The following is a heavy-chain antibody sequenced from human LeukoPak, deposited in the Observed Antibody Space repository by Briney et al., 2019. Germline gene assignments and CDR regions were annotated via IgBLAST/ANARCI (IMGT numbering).Heavy chain of an antibody. J-gene: IGHJ4*02. Sequence: PSQTLSLTCTVSGGSISSGSYYWSWIRQPAGKGLEWIGRIYTSGSTNYNPSLKSRVTISVDTSKNQFSLKLSSVTAADTAVYYCARDEEYYDFWSGYLDARGYFDYWGQGTLVTVSS. CDR2: IYTSGST. CDR1: GGSISSGSYY. CDR3: ARDEEYYDFWSGYLDARGYFDY. V-gene: IGHV4-61*02. D-gene: IGHD3-3*01.